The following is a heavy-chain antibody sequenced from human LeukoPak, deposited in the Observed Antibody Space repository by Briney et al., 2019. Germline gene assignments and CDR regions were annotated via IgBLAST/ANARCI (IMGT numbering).Heavy chain of an antibody. V-gene: IGHV4-39*01. CDR1: GASISSSDSY. CDR2: IYRRGST. J-gene: IGHJ6*02. CDR3: ARHVQDLGIKV. Sequence: PSETPSLTCTVSGASISSSDSYWSWIRQPPGKGLEWIGSIYRRGSTSYNPSLKSRVTVSEDMSKNHFSLRLSSVTAADTDVYYCARHVQDLGIKVWGQGTTVTVSS.